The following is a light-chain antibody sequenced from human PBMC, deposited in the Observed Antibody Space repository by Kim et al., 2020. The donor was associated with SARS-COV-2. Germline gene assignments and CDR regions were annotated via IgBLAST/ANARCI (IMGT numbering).Light chain of an antibody. V-gene: IGLV3-25*03. CDR1: TLPEKQ. Sequence: SYELTQPPSLSVSPGQTARITCSGDTLPEKQTYWHQQKSGQAPLLVIYKDNERPSGIPGRFSGSSSGTTVTLTISGVQAEDDADYYCQSADGSGTYVFGTGTKVTVL. CDR3: QSADGSGTYV. CDR2: KDN. J-gene: IGLJ1*01.